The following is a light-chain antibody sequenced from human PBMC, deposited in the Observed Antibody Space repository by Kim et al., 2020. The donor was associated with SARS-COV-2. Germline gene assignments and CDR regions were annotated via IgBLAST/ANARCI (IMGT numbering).Light chain of an antibody. V-gene: IGKV1-33*01. CDR2: DAS. J-gene: IGKJ2*01. CDR1: QGISNY. CDR3: QQYDNFPRT. Sequence: SASVGDRVTITCQASQGISNYLNWYQQKPGKAPKLLIYDASTLKTGVPSRFSGSGSGTDFTFTIGSLQPEDTATYYCQQYDNFPRTFGQGTKLEI.